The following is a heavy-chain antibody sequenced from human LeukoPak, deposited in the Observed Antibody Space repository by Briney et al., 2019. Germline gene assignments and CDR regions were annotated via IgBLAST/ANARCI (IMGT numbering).Heavy chain of an antibody. CDR3: ARSRQLGAFDY. V-gene: IGHV4-61*01. Sequence: SETLSLTCTVSGVSVSSGSYYWSWIRQPPGKGLEWIGYIYYSGSTNYNPSLKSRVTISVDTSKNQFSLKLSSVTAADTAVYYCARSRQLGAFDYWGQGTLVTVSS. J-gene: IGHJ4*02. CDR1: GVSVSSGSYY. CDR2: IYYSGST. D-gene: IGHD6-6*01.